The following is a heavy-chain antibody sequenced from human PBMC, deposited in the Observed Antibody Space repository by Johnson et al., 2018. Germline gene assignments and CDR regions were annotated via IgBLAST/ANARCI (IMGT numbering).Heavy chain of an antibody. Sequence: QVQLVQSGGGVVQPGRSLRLSCAASGFTFSSYGMHWVRQAPGKGLEWVAVIWYDGSNKYYADSVKGRFTISRENSKNTLYLQMNSLRAEDTAVYYCANRATTSRDYGMDVWGQGTTVTVSS. CDR1: GFTFSSYG. J-gene: IGHJ6*02. CDR3: ANRATTSRDYGMDV. D-gene: IGHD5-12*01. CDR2: IWYDGSNK. V-gene: IGHV3-33*06.